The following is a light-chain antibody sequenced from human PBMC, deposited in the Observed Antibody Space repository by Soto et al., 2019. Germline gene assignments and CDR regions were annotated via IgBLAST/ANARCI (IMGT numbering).Light chain of an antibody. CDR1: QSVSSY. CDR2: DAS. CDR3: QQRSNWPPYP. V-gene: IGKV3-11*01. J-gene: IGKJ2*01. Sequence: EIVLTQSPATLSLSPGERATLSCRASQSVSSYLAWYQQKPGQAPRLLIYDASNRATGIPARFSGSGSGTDFPLTIRSLEPEDFAVYYCQQRSNWPPYPFGQGTKLEIK.